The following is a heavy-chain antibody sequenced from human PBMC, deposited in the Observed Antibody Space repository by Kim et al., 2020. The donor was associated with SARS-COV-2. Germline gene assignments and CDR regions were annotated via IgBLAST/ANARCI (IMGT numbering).Heavy chain of an antibody. D-gene: IGHD6-19*01. Sequence: SGPTLVNPTQTLTLTCVFSEFSLTTGGVGVAWVRQPPGKALKWLALIYGNDQKWYSPSLKRRLTIAKDASNNQVVLTLTNMRPVDAGTYYCAHDSPGLYGFDVWGQGTTVTVSS. V-gene: IGHV2-5*01. J-gene: IGHJ6*02. CDR2: IYGNDQK. CDR1: EFSLTTGGVG. CDR3: AHDSPGLYGFDV.